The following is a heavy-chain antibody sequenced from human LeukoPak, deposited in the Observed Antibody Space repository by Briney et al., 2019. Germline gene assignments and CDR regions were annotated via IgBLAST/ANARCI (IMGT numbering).Heavy chain of an antibody. V-gene: IGHV3-9*01. CDR2: ISWDSGST. J-gene: IGHJ4*02. CDR3: AKAPDAIHQQNHFDY. Sequence: GGSLRLSCAASGFTFDDYAVHGVRRAPGKGLGGVSGISWDSGSTGYADSVKGRFTISRDNAKNTLYLQMNSLRAEDTALYYCAKAPDAIHQQNHFDYWGQGTLVTVSS. D-gene: IGHD6-13*01. CDR1: GFTFDDYA.